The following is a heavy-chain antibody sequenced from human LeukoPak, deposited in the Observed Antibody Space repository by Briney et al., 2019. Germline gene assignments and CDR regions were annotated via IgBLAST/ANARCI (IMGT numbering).Heavy chain of an antibody. J-gene: IGHJ4*02. D-gene: IGHD3-22*01. CDR1: GYSFTGYG. V-gene: IGHV1-2*02. CDR2: ITPTSGGT. Sequence: ASVKVSCKASGYSFTGYGIGWVRQAPGQGLEWMGWITPTSGGTNYAQKFQGRVSMTRDTSISTAYMELSRLRSDDTAVYYCARASYYYDSSGYPGYYFDYWGQGTLVTVSS. CDR3: ARASYYYDSSGYPGYYFDY.